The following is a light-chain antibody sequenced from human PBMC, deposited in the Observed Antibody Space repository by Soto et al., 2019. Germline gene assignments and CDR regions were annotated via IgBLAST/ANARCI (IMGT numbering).Light chain of an antibody. CDR1: SGDIGTYNL. J-gene: IGLJ2*01. CDR2: EGN. V-gene: IGLV2-23*01. CDR3: CSYAGSTTFVV. Sequence: QSALTQPASVSGSPGQSITISCAATSGDIGTYNLVSWYQHHPGKAPRLLIYEGNKRPSGVSNRFSGSKSGNTASLTISGLQPEDEADDHCCSYAGSTTFVVFGGGTQLTVL.